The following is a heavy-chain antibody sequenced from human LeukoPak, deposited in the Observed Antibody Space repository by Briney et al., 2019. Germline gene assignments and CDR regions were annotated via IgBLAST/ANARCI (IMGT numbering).Heavy chain of an antibody. CDR2: IYTSGST. D-gene: IGHD2-2*03. J-gene: IGHJ6*03. V-gene: IGHV4-4*07. CDR1: GGSISSYY. Sequence: SETLSLTCTVSGGSISSYYWSWIRQPAGKGLVWIGRIYTSGSTNYNPSLKSRVTMSVDTSKNQFSLKLRSVTAADTAVYYCARELGYCSSTSCYFYYYYYYMDVWGKGTTVTVSS. CDR3: ARELGYCSSTSCYFYYYYYYMDV.